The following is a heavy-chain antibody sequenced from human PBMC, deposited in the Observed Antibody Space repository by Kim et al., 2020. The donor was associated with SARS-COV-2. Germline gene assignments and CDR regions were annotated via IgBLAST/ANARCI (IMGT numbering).Heavy chain of an antibody. D-gene: IGHD1-1*01. J-gene: IGHJ5*02. CDR2: IYYSGST. CDR1: GGSISSYY. Sequence: SETLSLTCTVSGGSISSYYWSWIRQPPGKGLEWIGYIYYSGSTNYNPSLKSRVTISVDTSKNQFSLKLSSVTAADTAVYYCARGYSTRFDPWAQGTLVTV. CDR3: ARGYSTRFDP. V-gene: IGHV4-59*01.